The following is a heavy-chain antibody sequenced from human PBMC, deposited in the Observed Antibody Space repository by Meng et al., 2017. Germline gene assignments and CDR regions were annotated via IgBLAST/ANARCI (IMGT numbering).Heavy chain of an antibody. CDR3: ARERYGDYIHWYFDL. CDR2: ISSSSSYI. Sequence: GESLKISCAASGFTFSSYSMNWVRQAPGKGLEWVSSISSSSSYIYYADSVKGRFTISRDNAKNSLYLQMNSLRAEDTAVYYCARERYGDYIHWYFDLWGRGTLVTVSS. J-gene: IGHJ2*01. CDR1: GFTFSSYS. D-gene: IGHD4-17*01. V-gene: IGHV3-21*01.